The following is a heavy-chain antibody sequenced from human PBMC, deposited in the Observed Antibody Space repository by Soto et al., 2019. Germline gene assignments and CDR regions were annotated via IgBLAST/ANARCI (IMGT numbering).Heavy chain of an antibody. CDR1: GPTFIAYY. D-gene: IGHD5-12*01. CDR3: ARISVDVPE. V-gene: IGHV1-2*02. CDR2: IDPKSGGT. J-gene: IGHJ4*02. Sequence: QLVQSGAEVKKPGASVKVSCKTSGPTFIAYYIHWVRQAPGQGLEWMGWIDPKSGGTTYEEKLLGGVSMTRGASINTADMEVETLTCGDTALYYCARISVDVPEWGQGTLITVSS.